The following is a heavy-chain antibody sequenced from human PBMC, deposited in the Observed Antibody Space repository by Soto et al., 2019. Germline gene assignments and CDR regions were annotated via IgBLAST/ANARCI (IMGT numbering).Heavy chain of an antibody. D-gene: IGHD3-10*01. CDR1: GFTFSGYW. Sequence: EVQLVESGGGLVQPGGSLRLSCAASGFTFSGYWMHWVRQAPGKGLVWVSRINSDASSTSYADSVKGRFTISRDNAKNTLYLQMNSRRAEDTALYYCAKGGSVLMDFWGQGTTVTVS. CDR3: AKGGSVLMDF. J-gene: IGHJ6*02. V-gene: IGHV3-74*01. CDR2: INSDASST.